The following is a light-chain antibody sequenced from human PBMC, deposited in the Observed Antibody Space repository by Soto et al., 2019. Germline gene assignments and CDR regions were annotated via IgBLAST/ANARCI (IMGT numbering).Light chain of an antibody. CDR2: AAS. V-gene: IGKV1D-8*02. CDR3: QQYYSTPPWT. J-gene: IGKJ1*01. Sequence: IWMTQCPSLLSASTGDRVTISCQICQCISSYLAWYQQKPGKAPELLIYAASTLQSGVPSRFSGSGSGTDFTLTISSLQAEDVAVYYCQQYYSTPPWTFGQGTKVDI. CDR1: QCISSY.